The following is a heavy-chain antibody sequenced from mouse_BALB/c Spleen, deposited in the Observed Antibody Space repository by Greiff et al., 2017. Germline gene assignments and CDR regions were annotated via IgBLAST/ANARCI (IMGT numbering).Heavy chain of an antibody. CDR2: INPSTGYT. CDR3: ARGEYDDYAMDY. Sequence: VQVVESGAELAKPGASVKMSCKASGYTFTSYWMHWVKQRPGQGLEWIGYINPSTGYTEYNQKFKDKATLTADKSSSTAYMQLSSLTSEDSAVYYCARGEYDDYAMDYWGQGTSVTVSS. V-gene: IGHV1-7*01. J-gene: IGHJ4*01. D-gene: IGHD2-14*01. CDR1: GYTFTSYW.